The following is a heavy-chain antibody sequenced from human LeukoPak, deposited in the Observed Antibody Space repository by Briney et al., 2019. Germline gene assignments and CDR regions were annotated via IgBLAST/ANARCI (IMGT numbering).Heavy chain of an antibody. Sequence: GESLKISCRVFGYSFTTYWIGWVRQMPGKGLEWMGIMDPGDSDPRYSPSFQGQVTMSADTSINTAYLQWRSLKASDTAMYYRARHCRTGTTCYSDYWGQGTLVTVSS. CDR1: GYSFTTYW. J-gene: IGHJ4*02. V-gene: IGHV5-51*01. CDR3: ARHCRTGTTCYSDY. CDR2: MDPGDSDP. D-gene: IGHD2-2*02.